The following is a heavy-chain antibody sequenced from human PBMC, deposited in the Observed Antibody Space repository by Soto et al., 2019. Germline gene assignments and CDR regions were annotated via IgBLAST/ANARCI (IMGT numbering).Heavy chain of an antibody. D-gene: IGHD5-18*01. CDR1: GGSVSSGSYY. CDR2: IYNSGST. J-gene: IGHJ4*02. Sequence: LSLTCTVSGGSVSSGSYYWSWIRQPPGKGLEWIGYIYNSGSTNYNPSLKSRVTISVDTSKNQFSLKLSSVTAADTAVYYCARGPAMVDYWGQGTLVTVSS. CDR3: ARGPAMVDY. V-gene: IGHV4-61*01.